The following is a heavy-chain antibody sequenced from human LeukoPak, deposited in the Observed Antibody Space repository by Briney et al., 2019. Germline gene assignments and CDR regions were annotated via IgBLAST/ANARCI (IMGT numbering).Heavy chain of an antibody. CDR2: ISSSSSYI. CDR1: GFTFSSYS. CDR3: ARDQEVTASNFDY. D-gene: IGHD2-21*02. J-gene: IGHJ4*02. Sequence: GGSLRLSCAASGFTFSSYSMNWVRQAPGKGLEWVSSISSSSSYIYYADSVKGRFTISRDNAKNSLYLQMNSLRAEDTAVYYCARDQEVTASNFDYWGQGTLVTVSS. V-gene: IGHV3-21*01.